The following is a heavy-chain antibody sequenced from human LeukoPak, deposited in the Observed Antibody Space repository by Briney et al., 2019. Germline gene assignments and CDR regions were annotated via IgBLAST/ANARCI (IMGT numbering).Heavy chain of an antibody. V-gene: IGHV3-23*01. J-gene: IGHJ6*02. CDR3: AKSYEMIDYYYGMDV. Sequence: PGGSLRLSCEASGFTFSSYAMSWVRQAPGKGLEWVSGISGSGGSTYYADSVKGRFTISRDNSKNTLYLQMNSLRAEDTAVYYCAKSYEMIDYYYGMDVWGQGTTVTVSS. CDR1: GFTFSSYA. D-gene: IGHD2-21*01. CDR2: ISGSGGST.